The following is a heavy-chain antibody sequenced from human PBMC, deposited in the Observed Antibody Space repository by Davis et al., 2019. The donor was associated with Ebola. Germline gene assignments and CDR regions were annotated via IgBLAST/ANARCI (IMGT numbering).Heavy chain of an antibody. CDR2: ISSSSSTI. CDR1: GFTFSSYS. Sequence: GKSLKISCAASGFTFSSYSMNWVRQAPGKGLEWVSYISSSSSTIYYADSVKGRFTISRDNAKNSLYLQMNSLRAEDTAVYYCARGSDGGQDAFDIWGQGTMVTVSS. J-gene: IGHJ3*02. V-gene: IGHV3-48*04. D-gene: IGHD5-24*01. CDR3: ARGSDGGQDAFDI.